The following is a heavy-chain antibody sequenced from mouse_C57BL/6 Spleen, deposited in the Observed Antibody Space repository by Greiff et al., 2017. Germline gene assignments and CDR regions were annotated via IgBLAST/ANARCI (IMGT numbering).Heavy chain of an antibody. CDR3: ARRYYDYDGYYFDY. D-gene: IGHD2-4*01. V-gene: IGHV5-17*01. Sequence: DVKLVESGGGLVKPGGSLKLSCAASGFTFSDYGMHWVRQAPEKGLEWVAYISSGSSTIYYADTVKGRFTISRDNAKNTLFLQMTSLRSEDTAMYYCARRYYDYDGYYFDYWGQGTTLTVSS. CDR2: ISSGSSTI. CDR1: GFTFSDYG. J-gene: IGHJ2*01.